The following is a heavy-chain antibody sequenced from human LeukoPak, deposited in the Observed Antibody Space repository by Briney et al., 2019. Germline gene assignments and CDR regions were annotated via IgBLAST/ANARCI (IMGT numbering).Heavy chain of an antibody. D-gene: IGHD3-16*01. CDR1: GFTFDDYA. Sequence: PGGSLRLSCAASGFTFDDYAMHWVRQTPGKGLEWVSGTNWDGGRTGYADSVKGRFTISRDNAKNSLYLQMNSLRVEDTAMYYCARAGELRYMDVWGKGTAVTVSS. CDR2: TNWDGGRT. CDR3: ARAGELRYMDV. V-gene: IGHV3-20*04. J-gene: IGHJ6*03.